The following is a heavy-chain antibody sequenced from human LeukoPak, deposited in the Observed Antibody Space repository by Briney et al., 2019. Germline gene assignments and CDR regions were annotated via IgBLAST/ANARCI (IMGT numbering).Heavy chain of an antibody. CDR2: IYHNGTT. D-gene: IGHD3-22*01. CDR1: GVSINSHY. V-gene: IGHV4-59*11. J-gene: IGHJ6*03. CDR3: ARSAYSSAGLYYYYYMDV. Sequence: SETLSLTCIVSGVSINSHYWTWIRQPPGKGLEWVGYIYHNGTTDYNASLKSRVTMSLETSNNQFSLKLTAVTAADTAVYYCARSAYSSAGLYYYYYMDVWGRGTPVTVSS.